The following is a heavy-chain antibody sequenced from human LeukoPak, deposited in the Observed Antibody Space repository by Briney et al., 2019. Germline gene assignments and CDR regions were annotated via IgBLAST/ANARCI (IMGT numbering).Heavy chain of an antibody. CDR3: ARDRGSSPAFEYYFDY. CDR1: GYTFTGYY. Sequence: ASVKVSCKASGYTFTGYYMHWVRQAPGQGLECMGWINPNSGGTNYAQKFQGRVTMTRDTSISTAYMELSRLRSDDTAVYYCARDRGSSPAFEYYFDYWGQGTLVTVSS. D-gene: IGHD6-13*01. J-gene: IGHJ4*02. CDR2: INPNSGGT. V-gene: IGHV1-2*02.